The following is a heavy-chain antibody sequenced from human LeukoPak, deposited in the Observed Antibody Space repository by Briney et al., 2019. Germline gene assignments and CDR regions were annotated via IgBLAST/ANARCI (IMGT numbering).Heavy chain of an antibody. CDR3: ARVVRGWELTYYYMDV. D-gene: IGHD1-26*01. CDR1: GYTLTELS. Sequence: ASVKVSCKVSGYTLTELSMHWVRQAPGKGLEWMGGFDPEDGETIYAQKFQGRVTMTGDTSTDTAYMELSSLRSEDTAVYYCARVVRGWELTYYYMDVWGKGTTVTVSS. V-gene: IGHV1-24*01. CDR2: FDPEDGET. J-gene: IGHJ6*03.